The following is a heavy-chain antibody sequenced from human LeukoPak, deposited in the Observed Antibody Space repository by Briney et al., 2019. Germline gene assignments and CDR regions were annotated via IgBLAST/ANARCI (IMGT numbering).Heavy chain of an antibody. CDR2: ISYDGSNK. Sequence: GGSLRLSCAASGFTFSIYGMHWVRQAPGKGLEWVALISYDGSNKYYAGSVKGRFTISRDNSKNTLYLQMNSLRTEDTAVYYCARDVAPPATFDYWGQGTLVTVSS. V-gene: IGHV3-30*03. J-gene: IGHJ4*02. D-gene: IGHD1-26*01. CDR1: GFTFSIYG. CDR3: ARDVAPPATFDY.